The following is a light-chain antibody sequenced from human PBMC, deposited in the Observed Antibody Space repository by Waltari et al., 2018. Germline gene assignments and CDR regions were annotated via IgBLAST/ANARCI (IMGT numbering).Light chain of an antibody. Sequence: EIVLTQSPVTLSLSPGERATLSCRASHYISTYLTWYQQTPGQAPRLLVYDAPNRSTGIPARFSGSGSGTDFTLTISSLEPEDFAVYYCQQRTNWPPALTFGGGTKVEI. CDR2: DAP. CDR1: HYISTY. J-gene: IGKJ4*01. CDR3: QQRTNWPPALT. V-gene: IGKV3-11*01.